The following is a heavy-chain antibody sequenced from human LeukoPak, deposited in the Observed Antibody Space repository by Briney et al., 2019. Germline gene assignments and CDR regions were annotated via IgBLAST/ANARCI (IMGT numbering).Heavy chain of an antibody. CDR3: VSGTGSYYHQGY. V-gene: IGHV1-24*01. D-gene: IGHD1-26*01. Sequence: ASVKVSCKVSGYTLTELSMHWVRQAPGKGLEWMGGFDPEDGETIYAQKFQGRVTMTEDTSTDTAYMELSSLRSEDTAVYYCVSGTGSYYHQGYWGQGTLVTVSS. CDR2: FDPEDGET. CDR1: GYTLTELS. J-gene: IGHJ4*02.